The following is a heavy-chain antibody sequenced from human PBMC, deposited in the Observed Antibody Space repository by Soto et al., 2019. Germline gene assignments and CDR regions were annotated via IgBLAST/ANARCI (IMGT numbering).Heavy chain of an antibody. CDR1: GFTFSSYE. J-gene: IGHJ4*02. D-gene: IGHD6-6*01. CDR3: ARDDPRIAARDY. V-gene: IGHV3-48*03. Sequence: GGSLRLSCAASGFTFSSYEMNWVRQAPGKGLEWVSYISSSGSTIYYADSVKGRFTISRDNAKNSLYLQMNSLRAEDTAVYYCARDDPRIAARDYWGQGTLVTVSS. CDR2: ISSSGSTI.